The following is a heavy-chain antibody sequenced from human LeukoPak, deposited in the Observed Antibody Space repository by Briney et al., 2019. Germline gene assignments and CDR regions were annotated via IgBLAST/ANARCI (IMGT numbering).Heavy chain of an antibody. D-gene: IGHD6-19*01. J-gene: IGHJ4*02. Sequence: ASETLSLTCTVSGGSIGSDYWTWIRQPPGKGLEYIAYIYYTGGTNYNPSLKSRVTISVDTSKNQFSLKLSSVTAADTAVYFCAKYGNSGWVIDNWGQGTLVTVSS. CDR1: GGSIGSDY. CDR3: AKYGNSGWVIDN. V-gene: IGHV4-59*08. CDR2: IYYTGGT.